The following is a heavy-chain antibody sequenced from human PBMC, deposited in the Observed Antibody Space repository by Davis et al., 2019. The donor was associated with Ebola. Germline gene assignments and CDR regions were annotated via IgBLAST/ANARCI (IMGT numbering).Heavy chain of an antibody. J-gene: IGHJ4*02. CDR1: GFTFSTYW. D-gene: IGHD2-21*01. Sequence: GESLKISCAASGFTFSTYWMHWVRQAPGKGLAWVSRITGDGSSTDYADSVKGRFTISRDNAKNTLYLQMNGLRPEDTAVYYCARGIAVDQPWYWGQGTLVTVSS. V-gene: IGHV3-74*01. CDR3: ARGIAVDQPWY. CDR2: ITGDGSST.